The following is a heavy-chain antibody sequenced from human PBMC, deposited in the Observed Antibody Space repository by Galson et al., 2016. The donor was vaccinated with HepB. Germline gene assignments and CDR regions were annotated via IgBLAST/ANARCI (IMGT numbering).Heavy chain of an antibody. Sequence: SVKVSCKASGRTFHSYTISWVRQAPGQGLEWMGGIIPIFGATKYAQKFKGGVTMTADASTNTAYLELGSLKSEDMAVYYCAGTTTGEPGTEATKWFDPWGQGSLVTVS. CDR1: GRTFHSYT. V-gene: IGHV1-69*13. CDR2: IIPIFGAT. CDR3: AGTTTGEPGTEATKWFDP. D-gene: IGHD1-14*01. J-gene: IGHJ5*02.